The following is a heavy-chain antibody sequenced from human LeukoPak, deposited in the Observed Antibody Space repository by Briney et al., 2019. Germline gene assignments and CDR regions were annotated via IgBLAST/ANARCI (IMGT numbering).Heavy chain of an antibody. Sequence: PSQTLSLTCTVSGGSISSGSYYWSWIRQPPGKGLEWIGSIYYSGSTYYNPSLKSRVTISVDTSKNQFSLKLSSVTAADTAVYYCARAYDSSGYYPDWFDPWGQGTLVTVSS. CDR3: ARAYDSSGYYPDWFDP. D-gene: IGHD3-22*01. V-gene: IGHV4-39*07. J-gene: IGHJ5*02. CDR1: GGSISSGSYY. CDR2: IYYSGST.